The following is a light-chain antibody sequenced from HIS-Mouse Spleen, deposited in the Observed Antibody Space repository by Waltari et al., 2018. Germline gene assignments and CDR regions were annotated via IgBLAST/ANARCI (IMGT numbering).Light chain of an antibody. CDR1: NIGSES. Sequence: SYVLTQPPSVSVAPGKTARITCGGNNIGSESVHWYQQKPGQAPVLVVYDDSDRPSGVPDRFSGSKSGTSASLAISGLRSEDEADYYCAAWDDSLSGWVFGGGTKLTVL. V-gene: IGLV3-21*03. J-gene: IGLJ3*02. CDR2: DDS. CDR3: AAWDDSLSGWV.